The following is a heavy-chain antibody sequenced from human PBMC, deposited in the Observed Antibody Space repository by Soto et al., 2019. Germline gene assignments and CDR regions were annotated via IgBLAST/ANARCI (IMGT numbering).Heavy chain of an antibody. CDR1: GYTFTNDY. Sequence: QVQLVQSGAEVKKPGASVKVSCKASGYTFTNDYMHWVRQAPGQGLEWMGIINPIFNTANYAQKFEGRVTITADESTSTAYMDLSSLRSEDTAVYYCARRYCSGGSCYTGRDWFDPWGQGTLVTVSS. CDR2: INPIFNTA. CDR3: ARRYCSGGSCYTGRDWFDP. V-gene: IGHV1-46*01. J-gene: IGHJ5*02. D-gene: IGHD2-15*01.